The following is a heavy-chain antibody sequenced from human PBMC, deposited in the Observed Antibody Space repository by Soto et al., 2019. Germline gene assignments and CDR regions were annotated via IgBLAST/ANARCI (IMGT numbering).Heavy chain of an antibody. Sequence: GGSLRLSCAASGFTSSTYAMSWVRQAPGKGLEWVSIISGSGGGTYYADSVKGRFTISRGNSKNTLYLQMNSLRAEDTAVYYCAKTGGSCSGGGCYGGYLHHWGQGTLVTVSS. CDR1: GFTSSTYA. J-gene: IGHJ1*01. CDR3: AKTGGSCSGGGCYGGYLHH. D-gene: IGHD2-15*01. V-gene: IGHV3-23*01. CDR2: ISGSGGGT.